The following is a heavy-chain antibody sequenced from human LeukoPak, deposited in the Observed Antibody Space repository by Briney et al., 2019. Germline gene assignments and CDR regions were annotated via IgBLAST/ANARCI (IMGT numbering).Heavy chain of an antibody. D-gene: IGHD2-15*01. Sequence: ASVKVSCKASGYTFTRYYMHWVRQAPGQGLEWMGIIDPSGGSTSYAQKFQGRVTMTRDTSTSTVYMELSSLRSEDTGVYYCAREDSRHNFDSWGQGTLVTVSS. J-gene: IGHJ4*02. CDR3: AREDSRHNFDS. CDR2: IDPSGGST. CDR1: GYTFTRYY. V-gene: IGHV1-46*01.